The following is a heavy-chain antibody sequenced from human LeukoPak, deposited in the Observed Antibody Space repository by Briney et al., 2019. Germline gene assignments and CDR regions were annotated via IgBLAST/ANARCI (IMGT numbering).Heavy chain of an antibody. Sequence: SETLSLTCTVSGYSISSGYYWGWIRQPPGKGLEWIGSGHHSGSTYYNASLKSRVTISLDTSKNQVSLKLRSVTVADTAVYYYASGSPAADYWGQGTLVTVSS. V-gene: IGHV4-38-2*02. D-gene: IGHD6-25*01. CDR1: GYSISSGYY. CDR3: ASGSPAADY. CDR2: GHHSGST. J-gene: IGHJ4*02.